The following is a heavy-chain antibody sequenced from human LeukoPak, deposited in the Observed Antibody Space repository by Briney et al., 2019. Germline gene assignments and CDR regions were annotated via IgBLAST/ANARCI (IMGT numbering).Heavy chain of an antibody. CDR3: ARDHTVGQWPTHFDY. V-gene: IGHV3-7*01. J-gene: IGHJ4*02. Sequence: GGSLRLSCAASGFTVSSNYMNWVRQAPGKGLEWVANIKQDGSEKYYVDSVKGRFTISRDNAKNSLYLQMNSLRAEDTAVYYCARDHTVGQWPTHFDYWGQGTLLTVSS. D-gene: IGHD6-19*01. CDR1: GFTVSSNY. CDR2: IKQDGSEK.